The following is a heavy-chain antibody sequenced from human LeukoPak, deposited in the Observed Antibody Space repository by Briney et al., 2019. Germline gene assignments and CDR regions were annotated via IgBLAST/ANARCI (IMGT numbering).Heavy chain of an antibody. CDR1: GFTVSSSY. J-gene: IGHJ2*01. CDR2: IYSGGST. D-gene: IGHD1-26*01. Sequence: GGSLRLSCAASGFTVSSSYISWVRQTPGKGLEWVSVIYSGGSTYYADSVKGRFTISRDNSKNTLYLQMNSLRAEDTAVYYCARDQGWELLGWYFDLWGRGTLVTVSS. CDR3: ARDQGWELLGWYFDL. V-gene: IGHV3-53*01.